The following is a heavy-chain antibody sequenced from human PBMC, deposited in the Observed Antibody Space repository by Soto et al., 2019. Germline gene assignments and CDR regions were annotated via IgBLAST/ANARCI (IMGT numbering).Heavy chain of an antibody. CDR1: GGSLSGYY. CDR3: ARDYRTPSAGAMDV. Sequence: SETLSLTCAVYGGSLSGYYWTWIRQPPGKGLEWIGEINPGGITNYNPSVKSRIRISVDTSKNQFSLKVNSVTAADTAGYYFARDYRTPSAGAMDVWGQGTTVTVSS. D-gene: IGHD2-15*01. J-gene: IGHJ6*02. CDR2: INPGGIT. V-gene: IGHV4-34*01.